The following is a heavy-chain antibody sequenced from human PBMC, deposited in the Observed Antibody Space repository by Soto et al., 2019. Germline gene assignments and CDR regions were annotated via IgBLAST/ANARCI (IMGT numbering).Heavy chain of an antibody. CDR3: ARANHGDYFDY. V-gene: IGHV4-59*01. Sequence: ETLSLTCTVSGGSISSYYWSWIRQPPGKGLEWIGYIYYSGGTNYNPSLKSRVTISVDTSKNQFSLKLSSVTASDTAVYYCARANHGDYFDYWGQGTLVTVSS. CDR1: GGSISSYY. J-gene: IGHJ4*02. D-gene: IGHD4-17*01. CDR2: IYYSGGT.